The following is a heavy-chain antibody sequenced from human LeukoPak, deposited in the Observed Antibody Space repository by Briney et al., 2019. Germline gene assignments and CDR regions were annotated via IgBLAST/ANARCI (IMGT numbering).Heavy chain of an antibody. D-gene: IGHD1-26*01. CDR2: IIPIFGTA. CDR3: ARDLGWSYGY. J-gene: IGHJ4*02. Sequence: SVKVSCKASGGTFSSYAISWVRQAPGQGLEWMGGIIPIFGTANYAQKFQGRVTITTDESTSTAYMELSSLRPEDTAVYYCARDLGWSYGYWGQGTLVTVSS. CDR1: GGTFSSYA. V-gene: IGHV1-69*05.